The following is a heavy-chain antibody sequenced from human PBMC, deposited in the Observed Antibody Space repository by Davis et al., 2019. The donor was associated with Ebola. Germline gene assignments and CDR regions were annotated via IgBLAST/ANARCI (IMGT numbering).Heavy chain of an antibody. D-gene: IGHD6-13*01. J-gene: IGHJ6*02. CDR2: INPNSGDT. Sequence: AASVKVSCKASGYTFTGYYMHWVRQAPGQGLEWMGWINPNSGDTKYAQRFQGWVTMTTDTSINTAYMELTGLKSDDTAVYYCARTAVSWSDPTYYYAMDVWGQGTTVTVSS. CDR3: ARTAVSWSDPTYYYAMDV. CDR1: GYTFTGYY. V-gene: IGHV1-2*04.